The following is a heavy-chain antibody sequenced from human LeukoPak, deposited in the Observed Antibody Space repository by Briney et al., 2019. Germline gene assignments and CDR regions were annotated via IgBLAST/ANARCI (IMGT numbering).Heavy chain of an antibody. Sequence: PSETLSLTCTVSGGSISSYYWSWIRQPPGKGMEWIGYIYYSGSTNYNPSLKRRVTISVDTSKNQFSLKLSSVTAADTAVYYCARGQWLVKEFDYWGQGTLVTVSS. CDR2: IYYSGST. CDR3: ARGQWLVKEFDY. J-gene: IGHJ4*02. V-gene: IGHV4-59*01. D-gene: IGHD6-19*01. CDR1: GGSISSYY.